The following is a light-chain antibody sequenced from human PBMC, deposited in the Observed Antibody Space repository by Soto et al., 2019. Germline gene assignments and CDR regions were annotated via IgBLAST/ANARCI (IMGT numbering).Light chain of an antibody. V-gene: IGKV1-27*01. CDR1: QGISNY. CDR3: QKYNSAPFT. J-gene: IGKJ3*01. CDR2: AAS. Sequence: DIQMTQSPSSLSASVGDRVTITCRASQGISNYLAWYQQKPGKVPKLLIYAASTLQSVVPSRFSGSGSGTGFTLTISSLQPEDVASYYCQKYNSAPFTVGPATKGVIK.